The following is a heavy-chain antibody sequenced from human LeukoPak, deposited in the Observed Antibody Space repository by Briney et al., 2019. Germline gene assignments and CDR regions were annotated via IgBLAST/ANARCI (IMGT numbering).Heavy chain of an antibody. CDR1: GYTFTSYG. Sequence: GASVKVSCKASGYTFTSYGISWVRQAPGQGLEWMGGIIPIFGTANYAQKFQGRVTITADESTSTAYMELSSLRSEDTAVYYCARDQVVGATLDYYYGMDVWGQGTTVTVSS. CDR2: IIPIFGTA. CDR3: ARDQVVGATLDYYYGMDV. D-gene: IGHD1-26*01. J-gene: IGHJ6*02. V-gene: IGHV1-69*13.